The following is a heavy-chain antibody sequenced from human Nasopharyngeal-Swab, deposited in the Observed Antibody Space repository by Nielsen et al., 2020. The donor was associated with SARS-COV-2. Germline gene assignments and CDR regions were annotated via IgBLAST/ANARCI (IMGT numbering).Heavy chain of an antibody. CDR2: FDPEDGET. Sequence: ASVKVSCKVSGYTLTELSMHWVRQAPGKGLEWMGGFDPEDGETIYAQKFQGRVTMTEDTSTDTAYMELSSLRSEDTAVYYCVTGVPAAMEGYYYGMDVWGQGTTVTVSS. V-gene: IGHV1-24*01. J-gene: IGHJ6*02. CDR1: GYTLTELS. CDR3: VTGVPAAMEGYYYGMDV. D-gene: IGHD2-2*01.